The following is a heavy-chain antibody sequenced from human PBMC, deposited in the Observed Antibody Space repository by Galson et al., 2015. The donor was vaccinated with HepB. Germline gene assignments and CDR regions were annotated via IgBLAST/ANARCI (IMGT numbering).Heavy chain of an antibody. J-gene: IGHJ6*03. CDR1: GYTFTSYD. V-gene: IGHV1-8*01. Sequence: SVKVSCKASGYTFTSYDINWVRQATGQGLEWMGWMNPNSGNTGYAQKFQGRVTMTRNTSISTAYMELSSLRSEDTAVYYCARGYSSSWYPKPSPERLAQMGSGWNDYYYNYYMDVWGKGTTVTVSS. D-gene: IGHD6-13*01. CDR3: ARGYSSSWYPKPSPERLAQMGSGWNDYYYNYYMDV. CDR2: MNPNSGNT.